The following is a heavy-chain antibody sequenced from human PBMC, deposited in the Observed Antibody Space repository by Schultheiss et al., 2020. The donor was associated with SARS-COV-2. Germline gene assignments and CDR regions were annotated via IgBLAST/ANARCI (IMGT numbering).Heavy chain of an antibody. V-gene: IGHV5-51*01. D-gene: IGHD2-15*01. J-gene: IGHJ4*02. Sequence: GESLKISCKGSGYSFPSYWIGWVRLMPGKGLEWMGIIFPGDSDTRYSPSFQGQVTISADKSISTAYLQWSSLKASDTAMYYCARATVGVVAASDYWGQGTLVTVSS. CDR3: ARATVGVVAASDY. CDR1: GYSFPSYW. CDR2: IFPGDSDT.